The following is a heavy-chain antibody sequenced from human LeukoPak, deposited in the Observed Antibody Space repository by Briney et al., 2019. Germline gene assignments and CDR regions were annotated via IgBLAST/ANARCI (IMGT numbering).Heavy chain of an antibody. J-gene: IGHJ4*02. CDR1: GFTFSSHS. D-gene: IGHD3-22*01. CDR2: ISTSSSGRTI. CDR3: ARVRPGYYSDY. Sequence: PGGSLRLSCAASGFTFSSHSMKWVRQAPGKGLEWVSYISTSSSGRTIYYADSVKGRFTISRDDVKNSLYLQMNSLRDEDTAVYYCARVRPGYYSDYRGQGTLVTVSS. V-gene: IGHV3-48*02.